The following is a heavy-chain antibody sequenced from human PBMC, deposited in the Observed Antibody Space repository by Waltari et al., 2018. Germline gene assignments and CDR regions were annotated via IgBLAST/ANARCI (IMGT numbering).Heavy chain of an antibody. V-gene: IGHV4-34*02. CDR3: VRLEDCTGPGGNCYSGDSFALDV. Sequence: QVQLQQWGAGQLQPSETLSLTCAVYGGSFSGYYWGWIRQPPGKGLEWIGEINHNGNRKHNPSLRSRVTSLVDTSRSQFSLKLNSVTAADTAVYYCVRLEDCTGPGGNCYSGDSFALDVWGQGTTVTVSS. CDR2: INHNGNR. CDR1: GGSFSGYY. D-gene: IGHD2-8*02. J-gene: IGHJ6*02.